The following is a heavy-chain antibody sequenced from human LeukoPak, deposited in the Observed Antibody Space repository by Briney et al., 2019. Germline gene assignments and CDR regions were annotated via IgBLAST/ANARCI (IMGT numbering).Heavy chain of an antibody. CDR3: ARGGKSYGDYGGRYFDY. D-gene: IGHD4-17*01. CDR1: GFTFSSYS. J-gene: IGHJ4*02. CDR2: ISSSSSYI. Sequence: PGGSLRLSCAASGFTFSSYSMNWVRQAPGKGLEWVSSISSSSSYIYYADSVKGRFTISRDNAKNSLYLQMNSLRAEDTAVYYCARGGKSYGDYGGRYFDYWGQGTLVTVSS. V-gene: IGHV3-21*01.